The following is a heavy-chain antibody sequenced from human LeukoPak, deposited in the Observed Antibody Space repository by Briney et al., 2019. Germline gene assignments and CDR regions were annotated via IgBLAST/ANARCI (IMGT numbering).Heavy chain of an antibody. D-gene: IGHD3-10*01. Sequence: GSLRLSCAASGFTFSSYGMHWVRQAPGKGLEWVAVIWYDGSNKYYADSVKGRFTISRDNSKNTLYLQMNSLRAEDTAVYYCARDLDGSGSYFDYWGQGTLVTVSS. CDR3: ARDLDGSGSYFDY. V-gene: IGHV3-33*01. CDR2: IWYDGSNK. J-gene: IGHJ4*02. CDR1: GFTFSSYG.